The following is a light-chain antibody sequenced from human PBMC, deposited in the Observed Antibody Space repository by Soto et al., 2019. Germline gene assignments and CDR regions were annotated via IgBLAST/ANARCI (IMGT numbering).Light chain of an antibody. J-gene: IGKJ5*01. Sequence: IPFAHSPSPLPPPLWHRVTLHYRASQGISSYLAWYQQKPGKAPKILSYAASTLQSGVPSRFSGSGSGTDFTLTISSLQPEDFETYYCQQLNSYPITFGQGTRLEIK. CDR3: QQLNSYPIT. CDR1: QGISSY. V-gene: IGKV1-9*01. CDR2: AAS.